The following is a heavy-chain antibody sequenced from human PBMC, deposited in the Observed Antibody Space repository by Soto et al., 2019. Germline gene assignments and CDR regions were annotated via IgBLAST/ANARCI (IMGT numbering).Heavy chain of an antibody. D-gene: IGHD3-22*01. J-gene: IGHJ5*02. V-gene: IGHV3-21*01. Sequence: EVQLVESGGGLVKPGGSLRLSCAASGFTFSSYSMNWVRQAPGKGLEWVSSISSSSSYIYYADSVKGRFTISRDNAKNSLYLLMKSLRAEDTAVYYCGRAYDSGGYYANWFDPWGQGTLVTVSS. CDR3: GRAYDSGGYYANWFDP. CDR1: GFTFSSYS. CDR2: ISSSSSYI.